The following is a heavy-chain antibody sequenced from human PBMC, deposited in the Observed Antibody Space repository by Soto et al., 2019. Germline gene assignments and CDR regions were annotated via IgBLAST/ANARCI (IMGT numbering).Heavy chain of an antibody. CDR1: GFTFSSYW. CDR3: SNCAYSHSSFDL. CDR2: IKQDGSEK. J-gene: IGHJ4*02. Sequence: EVQLVESGGGLVQPGGSLRLSCAASGFTFSSYWMSWVRQAPGKGLEWVANIKQDGSEKYYVDSVKGRFTISRDNAQNSLLPPINRLRAQDTAVYYFSNCAYSHSSFDLRGPGTPVTVSS. V-gene: IGHV3-7*01. D-gene: IGHD6-13*01.